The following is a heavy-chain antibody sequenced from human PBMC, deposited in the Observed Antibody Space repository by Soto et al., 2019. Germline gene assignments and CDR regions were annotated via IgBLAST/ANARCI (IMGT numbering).Heavy chain of an antibody. Sequence: PGGSLRLSCVASGFTFRSHWMNWVRQAPGKGLEWVANIKEDGSEKYYVDSVKGRFTISRDNAKNSLYLQMNSLRAEDTAVYYCARGGPFISIWPFDYWGQGTLVTVSS. V-gene: IGHV3-7*03. J-gene: IGHJ4*02. CDR1: GFTFRSHW. CDR2: IKEDGSEK. D-gene: IGHD6-13*01. CDR3: ARGGPFISIWPFDY.